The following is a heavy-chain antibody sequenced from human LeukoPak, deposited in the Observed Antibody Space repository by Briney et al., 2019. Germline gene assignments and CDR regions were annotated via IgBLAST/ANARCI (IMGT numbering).Heavy chain of an antibody. CDR1: GFTFSSYG. CDR2: IWYDGSNK. CDR3: ASYGSGSYLSGGRFYYYYGMDV. V-gene: IGHV3-33*01. D-gene: IGHD3-10*01. J-gene: IGHJ6*02. Sequence: GGSLRLSCAAPGFTFSSYGMHWVRQAPGKGLEWVAVIWYDGSNKYYADSVKGRFTISRDNSKNTLYLQMNSLRAEDTAVYYCASYGSGSYLSGGRFYYYYGMDVWGQGTTVTVSS.